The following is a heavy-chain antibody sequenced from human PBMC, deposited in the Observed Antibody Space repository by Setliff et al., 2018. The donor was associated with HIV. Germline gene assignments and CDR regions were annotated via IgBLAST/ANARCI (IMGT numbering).Heavy chain of an antibody. J-gene: IGHJ5*02. CDR2: INVDSGNT. V-gene: IGHV1-3*01. CDR1: GYTFTNYA. D-gene: IGHD1-26*01. Sequence: GASVKVSCKASGYTFTNYAIHWVRQAPGQRLEWMGWINVDSGNTHYSQDFQGRLTISGDTSASTAYMDLSSLRSEDTAVYYCARSILLRDCFDLWGQGTRVTVSS. CDR3: ARSILLRDCFDL.